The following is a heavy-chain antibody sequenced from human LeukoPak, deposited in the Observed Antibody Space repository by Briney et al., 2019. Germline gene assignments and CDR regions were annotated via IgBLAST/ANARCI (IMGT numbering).Heavy chain of an antibody. Sequence: GSLRLSCAASGIKLDDYGMSWVRQAPGKGLEWVCDINWNGAWTGYADSVKGRFTISRDNAKNSLYLQMNSLRAEDTALYYCAGYYYDSSRGFDLWGQGTLVTVSA. J-gene: IGHJ5*02. V-gene: IGHV3-20*04. D-gene: IGHD3-22*01. CDR2: INWNGAWT. CDR3: AGYYYDSSRGFDL. CDR1: GIKLDDYG.